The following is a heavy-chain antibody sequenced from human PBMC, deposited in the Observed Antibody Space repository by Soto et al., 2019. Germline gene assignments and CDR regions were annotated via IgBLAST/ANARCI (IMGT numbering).Heavy chain of an antibody. Sequence: QVQLVQSGAEVKKPGSSVKVSCKASGGTFSSYTISWVRQAPGQGLEWMGRIIPILGIANYAQKFQGRVTITAEKSTSTAYMELSRLRTEETAVYYWARPPGDKAMVIKGSYYYYGMDVWGQGTTVTVPS. J-gene: IGHJ6*02. D-gene: IGHD5-18*01. CDR3: ARPPGDKAMVIKGSYYYYGMDV. V-gene: IGHV1-69*02. CDR1: GGTFSSYT. CDR2: IIPILGIA.